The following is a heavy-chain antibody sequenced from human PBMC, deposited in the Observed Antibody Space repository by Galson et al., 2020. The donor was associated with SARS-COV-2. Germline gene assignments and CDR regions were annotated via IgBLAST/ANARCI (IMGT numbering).Heavy chain of an antibody. D-gene: IGHD3-22*01. CDR3: GSAFSMIVVVSPVDC. CDR1: GFTFSNFA. V-gene: IGHV3-30*04. J-gene: IGHJ4*02. Sequence: GGSLRLSCAASGFTFSNFAMHWARQAPGKGLEWVAVISYDGSNKYYAESVKGRFTISRDNTKNTLYLQMNSLNTEDTAVYYCGSAFSMIVVVSPVDCWGQGTLVTVSS. CDR2: ISYDGSNK.